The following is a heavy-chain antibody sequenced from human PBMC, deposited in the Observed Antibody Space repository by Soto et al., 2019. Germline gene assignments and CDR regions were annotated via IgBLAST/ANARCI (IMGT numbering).Heavy chain of an antibody. CDR1: GYTLTELS. D-gene: IGHD2-2*01. CDR3: ATANIVVVPAAIFDWFDP. Sequence: ASVKVSCKVSGYTLTELSMHWVRQAPGKGLEWMGGFDPEDGETIYAQKFQGRVTMTEDTSTDTAYMELSSLRSEDTAAYYCATANIVVVPAAIFDWFDPWGQGTLVTVSS. CDR2: FDPEDGET. J-gene: IGHJ5*02. V-gene: IGHV1-24*01.